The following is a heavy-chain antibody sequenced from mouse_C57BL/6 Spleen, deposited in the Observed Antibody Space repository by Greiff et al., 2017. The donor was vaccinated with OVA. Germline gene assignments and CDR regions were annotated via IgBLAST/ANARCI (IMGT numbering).Heavy chain of an antibody. CDR1: GYTFTSYW. CDR2: IDPNSGGT. V-gene: IGHV1-72*01. Sequence: QQSCKASGYTFTSYWMHWVKQRPGRGLEWIGRIDPNSGGTKYNEKFKSKATLTVDKPSSTAYMQLSSLTSEDSAVYYCASGRSFFDYWGQGTTLTVSS. CDR3: ASGRSFFDY. J-gene: IGHJ2*01.